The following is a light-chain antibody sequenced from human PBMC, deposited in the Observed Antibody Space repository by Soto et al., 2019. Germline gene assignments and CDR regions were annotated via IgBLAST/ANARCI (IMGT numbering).Light chain of an antibody. CDR1: QSVSTF. CDR3: PQRLNCPRK. J-gene: IGKJ1*01. CDR2: DAS. Sequence: EIVLTQSPATLSLSPGERATLSCRASQSVSTFLAWYQQKPGQAPRLLIYDASNRATGIPARFSGSGSGTDFPLTISSLEPEDFAAYYCPQRLNCPRKFGQGTKVEIK. V-gene: IGKV3-11*01.